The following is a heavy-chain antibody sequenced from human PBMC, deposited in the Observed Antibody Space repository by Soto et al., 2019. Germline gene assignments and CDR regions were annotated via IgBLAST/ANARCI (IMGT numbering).Heavy chain of an antibody. CDR2: FNAGNGDT. V-gene: IGHV1-3*01. Sequence: QVQLVQSGGEVKKPGAPVKVSCKASGYAFTTYPLHWVRQAPGQRLEWMGCFNAGNGDTKYSQRFQGRVTITWDTAASTASLELSSLTSEDTAVYYCARSRYSSGWDLDHLGQGTLVTVSS. J-gene: IGHJ4*02. CDR3: ARSRYSSGWDLDH. CDR1: GYAFTTYP. D-gene: IGHD3-22*01.